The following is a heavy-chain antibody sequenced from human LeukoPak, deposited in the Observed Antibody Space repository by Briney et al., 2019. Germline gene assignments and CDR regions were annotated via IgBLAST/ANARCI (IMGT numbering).Heavy chain of an antibody. D-gene: IGHD5-12*01. CDR1: GGSISGYY. Sequence: AETLSLTCTVSGGSISGYYWSWIRQPPGKGLEWIWYIYYTGSTNYNPSLKRRVPISLDTSKNQFYLKLSSVTAADTAVYYCSRRGYSGYERFDYWGQGTLVTVSA. CDR3: SRRGYSGYERFDY. J-gene: IGHJ4*02. CDR2: IYYTGST. V-gene: IGHV4-59*08.